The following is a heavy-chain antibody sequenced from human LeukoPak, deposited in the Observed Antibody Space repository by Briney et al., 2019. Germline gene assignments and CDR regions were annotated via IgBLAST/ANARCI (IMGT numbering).Heavy chain of an antibody. CDR3: TRGYYDARGDSNPFDI. D-gene: IGHD3-22*01. Sequence: PSVTLSLTCTVSGGSISSSYWSWIRQSPGRGLEWIGYTSHSGSTNYKPSLKSRVSISVDTSKNQFPLKLTSVTAADTAMYYCTRGYYDARGDSNPFDIWGQGTMVTVSS. J-gene: IGHJ3*02. CDR1: GGSISSSY. CDR2: TSHSGST. V-gene: IGHV4-59*01.